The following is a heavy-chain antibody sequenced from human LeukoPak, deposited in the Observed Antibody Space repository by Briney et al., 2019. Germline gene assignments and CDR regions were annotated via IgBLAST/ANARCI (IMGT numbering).Heavy chain of an antibody. Sequence: PGGSLRLSCGASGFTFSSHGMNWVRQAPGKGLEWVSGISPSGDITYYTDSVRGRFTISRDNFKNTLSLQVNSLRAEDTAMYYCAKDDDWGRYKHWGQGTLVTVSS. CDR2: ISPSGDIT. D-gene: IGHD3-16*01. CDR1: GFTFSSHG. V-gene: IGHV3-23*01. CDR3: AKDDDWGRYKH. J-gene: IGHJ1*01.